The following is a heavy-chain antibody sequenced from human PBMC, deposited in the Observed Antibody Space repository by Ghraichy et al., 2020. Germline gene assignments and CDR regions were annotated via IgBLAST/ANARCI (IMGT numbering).Heavy chain of an antibody. D-gene: IGHD2-21*01. CDR3: TRTTAVISADFDF. Sequence: ASVKVSCKASGYSFDMYYMHWVRQAPGQGLEWMGWINPYNGDTVYSQTFQGRVTVTWDTYSSTSYMDLSRLTADDTAIYYCTRTTAVISADFDFWGQGTLITVSS. CDR2: INPYNGDT. V-gene: IGHV1-2*02. J-gene: IGHJ4*02. CDR1: GYSFDMYY.